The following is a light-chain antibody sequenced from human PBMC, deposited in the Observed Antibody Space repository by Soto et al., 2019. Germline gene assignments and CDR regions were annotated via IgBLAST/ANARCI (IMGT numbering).Light chain of an antibody. Sequence: QSVLPQPPSASGTPGQRVTISCSGSSSNIGANYVYWYQQVPGTAPKLLRYRNDQRPSGVPDRFSGAKSGTSASLAIGGLRAEDEADYYCAAWDDSLSAHVVFGGGTKLTVL. CDR1: SSNIGANY. CDR2: RND. J-gene: IGLJ2*01. CDR3: AAWDDSLSAHVV. V-gene: IGLV1-47*01.